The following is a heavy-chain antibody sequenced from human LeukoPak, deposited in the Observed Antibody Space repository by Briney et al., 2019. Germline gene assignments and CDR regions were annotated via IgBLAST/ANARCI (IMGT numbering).Heavy chain of an antibody. CDR1: GGSISSYY. J-gene: IGHJ4*02. Sequence: PSETLSLTCTVSGGSISSYYWSWIRQPPGKGLEWIGSIYHSGSTYYNPSLKSRVTISVDTSKNQFSLKLSSVTAADTAVYYCAKVTVPSFWGQGTLVTVSS. V-gene: IGHV4-59*04. CDR3: AKVTVPSF. CDR2: IYHSGST. D-gene: IGHD4-11*01.